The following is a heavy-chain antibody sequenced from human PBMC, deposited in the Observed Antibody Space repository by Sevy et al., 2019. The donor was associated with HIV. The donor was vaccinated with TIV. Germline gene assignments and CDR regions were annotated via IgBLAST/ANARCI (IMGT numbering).Heavy chain of an antibody. V-gene: IGHV4-59*12. CDR2: MYHSGST. J-gene: IGHJ4*01. D-gene: IGHD2-2*02. Sequence: SETLSLTCTVSGGSISSYYWSWIRQPPGKGLEWIGYMYHSGSTNYNPSLKSRVTISVDTSKNQFSLKLSSVTAADTAVYYCARLKGGYCSTAGCYTLDYWGHGTLVTVSS. CDR1: GGSISSYY. CDR3: ARLKGGYCSTAGCYTLDY.